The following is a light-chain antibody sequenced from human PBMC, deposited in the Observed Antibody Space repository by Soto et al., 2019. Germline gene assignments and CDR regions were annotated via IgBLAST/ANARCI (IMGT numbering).Light chain of an antibody. CDR2: GNN. Sequence: QPVLTQPPSVSGAPGQRVTISCTGSSSNIGAGYDVHWYQQFPGTAPKLLIYGNNNRPSGVPDRFSGSKSGTSASLAITGLQAEDEADYYCQSYDSSLSGWVFGGGTQLTVL. CDR1: SSNIGAGYD. CDR3: QSYDSSLSGWV. J-gene: IGLJ3*02. V-gene: IGLV1-40*01.